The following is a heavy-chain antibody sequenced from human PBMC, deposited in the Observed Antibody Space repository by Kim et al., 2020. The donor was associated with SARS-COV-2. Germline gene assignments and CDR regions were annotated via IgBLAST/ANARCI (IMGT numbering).Heavy chain of an antibody. CDR1: GYTFTSYA. V-gene: IGHV7-4-1*02. Sequence: ASVKVSCKASGYTFTSYAMNWVRQAPGQGLEWMGWINTNTGNPTYAQGFTGRFVFSLDTSVSTAYLQISSLKAEDTAVYYCARLGYCSGGSCYRGDYNWFDPWGQGTLVTVSS. CDR3: ARLGYCSGGSCYRGDYNWFDP. J-gene: IGHJ5*02. D-gene: IGHD2-15*01. CDR2: INTNTGNP.